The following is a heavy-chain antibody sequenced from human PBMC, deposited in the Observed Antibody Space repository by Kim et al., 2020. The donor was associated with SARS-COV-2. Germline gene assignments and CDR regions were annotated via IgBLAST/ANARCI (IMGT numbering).Heavy chain of an antibody. J-gene: IGHJ3*02. CDR3: TRVPPYSNSWWDAFDI. D-gene: IGHD6-13*01. V-gene: IGHV3-73*01. Sequence: GGSLRLSCAASGFTFSDSAMYWVRQASGKGLEWVCRIRSKADSSATAYDVSVKGRFIISRDDSKNTAYLQMNSLKTEDTAIYYCTRVPPYSNSWWDAFDIWGQGTMVTVSS. CDR2: IRSKADSSAT. CDR1: GFTFSDSA.